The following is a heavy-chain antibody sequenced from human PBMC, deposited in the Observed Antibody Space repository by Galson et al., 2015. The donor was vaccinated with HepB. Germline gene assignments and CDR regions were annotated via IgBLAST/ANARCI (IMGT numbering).Heavy chain of an antibody. CDR2: INPNSGGT. J-gene: IGHJ4*02. D-gene: IGHD2-15*01. CDR3: ARDLLPPGYCSGGSCRDY. Sequence: SVKVSCKASGYIFTGYYMHWVRQAPGQGLEWMGWINPNSGGTNYAQKFQGRVTMTRDTSISTAYMELSRLRSDDTAVYYCARDLLPPGYCSGGSCRDYWGQGTLVTVSS. CDR1: GYIFTGYY. V-gene: IGHV1-2*02.